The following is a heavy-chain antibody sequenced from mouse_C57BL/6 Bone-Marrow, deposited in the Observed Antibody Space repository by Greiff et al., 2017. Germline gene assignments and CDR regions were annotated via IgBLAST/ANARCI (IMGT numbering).Heavy chain of an antibody. J-gene: IGHJ3*01. CDR3: ARGRLTFFAY. CDR2: ISRGSSTI. D-gene: IGHD3-2*02. Sequence: EVQLQESGGGLVKPGGSLKLSCAASGFTFSDYGMHWVRQAPEKGLEWVAYISRGSSTIYYADTVKGRFTISRDNAKNTLFLQMTSLRSEDTAMYYCARGRLTFFAYWGQGTLVTVSA. CDR1: GFTFSDYG. V-gene: IGHV5-17*01.